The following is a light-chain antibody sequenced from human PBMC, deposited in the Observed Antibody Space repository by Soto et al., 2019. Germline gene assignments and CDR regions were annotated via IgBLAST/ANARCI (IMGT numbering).Light chain of an antibody. Sequence: EIVMTQSPDTLSVSPGERATLSCRASQSVSSNLAWYQQKPGQAPRLLIYGASTRATGIPARFSGSGSGTEFTLTISSLQSEDFAVYYCQHYDNWTFGQGTKVDIK. CDR3: QHYDNWT. CDR1: QSVSSN. CDR2: GAS. V-gene: IGKV3D-15*01. J-gene: IGKJ1*01.